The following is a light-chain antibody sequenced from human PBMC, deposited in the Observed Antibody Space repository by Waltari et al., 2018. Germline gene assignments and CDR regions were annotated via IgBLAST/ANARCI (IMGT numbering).Light chain of an antibody. V-gene: IGLV1-47*01. Sequence: QSVLTQPPSASATPGQRLPIPCSGGRSHLVNHYVFWYQQFPGTAPKLLIYRIYQRPSGVPDRFSGSKSGTSASLAISGLRSEDEADYYCAAWDDSLSVWVFGGGTKLTVL. CDR2: RIY. J-gene: IGLJ3*02. CDR1: RSHLVNHY. CDR3: AAWDDSLSVWV.